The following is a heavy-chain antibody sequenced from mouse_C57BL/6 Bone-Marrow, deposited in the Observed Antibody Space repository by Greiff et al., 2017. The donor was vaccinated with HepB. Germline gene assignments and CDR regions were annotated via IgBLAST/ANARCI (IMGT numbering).Heavy chain of an antibody. CDR3: ARNADQAWFAY. CDR2: IWSGGST. Sequence: VKLVESGPGLVQPSQSLSITCTVSGFSLTSYGVHWVRQSPGKGLEWLGVIWSGGSTDYNAAFISRLSISKDNSKSQVFFKMNSLQADDTAIYYCARNADQAWFAYWGQGTLDTVSA. CDR1: GFSLTSYG. J-gene: IGHJ3*01. V-gene: IGHV2-2*01.